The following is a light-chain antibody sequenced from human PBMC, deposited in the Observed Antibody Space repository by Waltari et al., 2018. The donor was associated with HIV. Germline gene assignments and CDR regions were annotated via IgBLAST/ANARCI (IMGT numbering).Light chain of an antibody. CDR1: SSTIGRNY. J-gene: IGLJ3*02. CDR2: EDE. V-gene: IGLV1-51*01. CDR3: GTWDTSLSVGV. Sequence: QSVLTPPPSVSAAPGQKVTIPCPGSSSTIGRNYVSWYQQLPETAPKLIIYEDEQRPSGIPDRFSASKSGTTATLDITGLQTGDEADYYCGTWDTSLSVGVFGGGTKLTVL.